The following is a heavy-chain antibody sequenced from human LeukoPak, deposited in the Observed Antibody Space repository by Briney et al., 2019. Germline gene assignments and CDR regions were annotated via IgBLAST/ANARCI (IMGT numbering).Heavy chain of an antibody. D-gene: IGHD2-15*01. CDR1: GYPFTSYG. CDR2: ISAYNGNT. V-gene: IGHV1-18*01. CDR3: ARVNRHVVVVAATASNWLDP. Sequence: ASVKVSCKASGYPFTSYGISWVRQAPGQGLEWMGWISAYNGNTNYAQKLQGRVTMTTDTSTSTAYMELRSLRSDDTAVYYCARVNRHVVVVAATASNWLDPWGQGTLVTVSS. J-gene: IGHJ5*02.